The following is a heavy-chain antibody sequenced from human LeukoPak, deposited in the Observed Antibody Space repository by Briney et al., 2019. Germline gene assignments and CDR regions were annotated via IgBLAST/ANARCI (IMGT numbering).Heavy chain of an antibody. V-gene: IGHV3-66*01. D-gene: IGHD3-22*01. Sequence: GGSLRLSRAASGFTVSYNYMSWVRQPPGKGLEWVSVVYSGGSKYYANSVEGRFTISRDNSKNTLYLQMSSLRAEDTAVYYCAASGSSGYLVYWGQGTLVTVSS. CDR3: AASGSSGYLVY. CDR1: GFTVSYNY. CDR2: VYSGGSK. J-gene: IGHJ4*02.